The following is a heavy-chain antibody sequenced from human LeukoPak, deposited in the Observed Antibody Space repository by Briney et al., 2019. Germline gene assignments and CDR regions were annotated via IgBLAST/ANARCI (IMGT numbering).Heavy chain of an antibody. CDR1: TFTFSSYS. J-gene: IGHJ4*02. D-gene: IGHD6-19*01. V-gene: IGHV3-21*01. CDR2: ISSSSSYI. Sequence: GRSLRPSSAASTFTFSSYSMNWVRHAPGKGLEWVSSISSSSSYIYYADSVKGRFSISRDNAKNSLYLQMNSLRAEDTAVYYCASSVEVAGGRCFDYWGQGTLVTVSS. CDR3: ASSVEVAGGRCFDY.